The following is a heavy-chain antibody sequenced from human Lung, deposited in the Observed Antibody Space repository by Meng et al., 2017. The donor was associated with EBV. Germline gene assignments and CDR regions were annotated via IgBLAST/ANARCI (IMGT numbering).Heavy chain of an antibody. D-gene: IGHD2-2*01. CDR1: GGSISSSNW. Sequence: QVLLQESGPGLVKPSGTLSLTCAVSGGSISSSNWWSWVRQPPGKGLEWIGKIYHSGITIYNPSLKSRVTISVDTSKNQFSLSLNSVTAADTAVYYCARGGTSSAPFDYWGQETLVTVSS. CDR3: ARGGTSSAPFDY. J-gene: IGHJ4*02. V-gene: IGHV4-4*02. CDR2: IYHSGIT.